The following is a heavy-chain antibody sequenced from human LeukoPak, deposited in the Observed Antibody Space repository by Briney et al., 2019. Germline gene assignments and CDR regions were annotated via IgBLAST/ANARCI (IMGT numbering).Heavy chain of an antibody. D-gene: IGHD6-19*01. V-gene: IGHV1-3*01. CDR1: GYTFNSYA. CDR3: ARVLSSGWYGEMSYFDY. CDR2: INAGNGNT. J-gene: IGHJ4*02. Sequence: GASVKVSCKASGYTFNSYAIHWVRQAPGQRLEWMGWINAGNGNTKYSQKFRGRVTITRDTSASTAYMELSSLRSEDTAVYYCARVLSSGWYGEMSYFDYWGQGTLVTVSS.